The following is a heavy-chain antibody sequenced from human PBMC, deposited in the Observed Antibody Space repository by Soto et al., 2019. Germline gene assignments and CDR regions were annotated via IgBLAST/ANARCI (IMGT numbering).Heavy chain of an antibody. Sequence: EVQLLESGGGVVQPGGSLRLSCVASGFNFKKFAMAWARQAAGEGLEWVSGISCCGGSASYADSVKGRFSIARDDSKNTVSLQLNSLRVEDTAQYYCAKADGQQWLIPHLDNWGRGTLVTVS. D-gene: IGHD6-19*01. CDR3: AKADGQQWLIPHLDN. CDR2: ISCCGGSA. CDR1: GFNFKKFA. V-gene: IGHV3-23*01. J-gene: IGHJ4*02.